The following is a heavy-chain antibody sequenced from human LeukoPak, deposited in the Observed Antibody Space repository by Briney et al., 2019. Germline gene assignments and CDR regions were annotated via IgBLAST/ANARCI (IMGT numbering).Heavy chain of an antibody. CDR1: GFIFSSYS. Sequence: PGGSLRLSCAASGFIFSSYSMNWVRQAPGKGLEWVSSISSSSSYISYADSVRGRFTISRDNAKNTLYLQLNSLRAEDTAVYYCARLSGSFLDYWGQGTLVTVSS. D-gene: IGHD1-26*01. V-gene: IGHV3-21*01. CDR3: ARLSGSFLDY. J-gene: IGHJ4*02. CDR2: ISSSSSYI.